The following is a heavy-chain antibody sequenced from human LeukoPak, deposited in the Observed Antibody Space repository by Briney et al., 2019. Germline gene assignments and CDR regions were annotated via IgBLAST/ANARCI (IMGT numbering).Heavy chain of an antibody. CDR2: INPNSGGT. CDR1: GYTFTGYY. CDR3: ARDFLGKAYGCEAFDI. D-gene: IGHD3-3*01. V-gene: IGHV1-2*02. Sequence: GASVKVSCKASGYTFTGYYMHWVRQAPGQGLEWMGWINPNSGGTNYAQKFQGRVTMTRDTSISTAYMELSRLRSDDTAVYYCARDFLGKAYGCEAFDIWGQGTMVTVSS. J-gene: IGHJ3*02.